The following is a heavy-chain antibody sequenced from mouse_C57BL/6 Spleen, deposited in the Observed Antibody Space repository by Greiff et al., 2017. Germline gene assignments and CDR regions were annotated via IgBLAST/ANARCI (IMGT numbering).Heavy chain of an antibody. CDR1: GYTFTSYW. D-gene: IGHD3-2*01. Sequence: QVQLQQPGAELVKPVASVKMSCKASGYTFTSYWITWVKQRPGQGLEWIGDIYPGSGSTNYNEKFKSKATLTVDTSSSTAYMQLSSLTSEDSAVYYCAREETGGYYFDCWGQGTTLTVSS. V-gene: IGHV1-55*01. CDR2: IYPGSGST. CDR3: AREETGGYYFDC. J-gene: IGHJ2*01.